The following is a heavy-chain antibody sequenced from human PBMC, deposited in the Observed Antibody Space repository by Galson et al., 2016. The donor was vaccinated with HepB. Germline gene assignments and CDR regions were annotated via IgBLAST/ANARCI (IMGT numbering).Heavy chain of an antibody. D-gene: IGHD5-18*01. CDR2: ISDNEKRK. CDR3: GKEVGTGGYSNGYYYGMDA. J-gene: IGHJ6*02. V-gene: IGHV3-30*18. CDR1: GFTFSRHG. Sequence: SLRLSCAASGFTFSRHGMHWVRQAPGKGLEWVAYISDNEKRKYYADSVKGRFTISRDNTKKSLYLQMNSLRPEDTALYYCGKEVGTGGYSNGYYYGMDAWGQGTTVTVSS.